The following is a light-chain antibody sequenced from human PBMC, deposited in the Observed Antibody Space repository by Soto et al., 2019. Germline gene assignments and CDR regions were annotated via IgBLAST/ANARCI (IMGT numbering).Light chain of an antibody. CDR3: KQANSFPLT. CDR1: QGITNW. Sequence: DIQMTQSPSSVSASVGDRVTITCRASQGITNWLAWYQQKPGKAPKLLIYAASGLPSGVPSRFRGSASGTDFTLTISSLQPEDFATYHCKQANSFPLTFGGGTKLEIK. CDR2: AAS. J-gene: IGKJ4*01. V-gene: IGKV1-12*01.